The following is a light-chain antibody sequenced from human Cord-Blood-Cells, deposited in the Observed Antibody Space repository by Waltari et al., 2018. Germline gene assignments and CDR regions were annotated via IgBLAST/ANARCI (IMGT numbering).Light chain of an antibody. CDR2: EVS. CDR1: SSDVGGYNY. J-gene: IGLJ3*02. V-gene: IGLV2-14*01. Sequence: QSALTQPASVSASPGQSITISCTGTSSDVGGYNYVSWYQQHPGKAPKLMIYEVSNRPSGVSNRFSGSKSGNTTSLTISGLQAEDEADYYCSSYTSSSNPWVFGGGTKLTVL. CDR3: SSYTSSSNPWV.